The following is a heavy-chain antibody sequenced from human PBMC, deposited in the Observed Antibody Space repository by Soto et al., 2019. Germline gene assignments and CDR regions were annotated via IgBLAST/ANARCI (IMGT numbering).Heavy chain of an antibody. V-gene: IGHV4-59*01. CDR3: ARGVHAGPYYFDY. J-gene: IGHJ4*02. D-gene: IGHD6-13*01. CDR1: GGSISSYY. Sequence: SETLSLTCTVSGGSISSYYWSWIRQPPGKGLEWIGYIYYSGNTNYNPSLKSRVTISVDTSKNQFSLKLSSVTAADTAVYYCARGVHAGPYYFDYWGQGTLVTVSS. CDR2: IYYSGNT.